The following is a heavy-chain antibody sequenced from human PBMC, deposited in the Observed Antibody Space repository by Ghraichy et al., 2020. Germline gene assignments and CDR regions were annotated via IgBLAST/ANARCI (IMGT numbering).Heavy chain of an antibody. J-gene: IGHJ5*02. V-gene: IGHV4-34*01. CDR2: INHSGST. Sequence: SETLSLTCAVYGGSFCGYYWSWIRQPPGKGLEWIGEINHSGSTDYNPSLKSRVTISVDTSKNQFSLKLSPVTAAYTAVYYCARDPNYYDSSDYYYAGWFDPWGLGTLVTVSS. CDR3: ARDPNYYDSSDYYYAGWFDP. CDR1: GGSFCGYY. D-gene: IGHD3-22*01.